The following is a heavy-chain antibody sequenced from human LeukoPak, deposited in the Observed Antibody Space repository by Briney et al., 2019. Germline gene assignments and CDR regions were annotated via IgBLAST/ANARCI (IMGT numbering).Heavy chain of an antibody. CDR3: ARDDVAWNDVHWFDP. CDR2: ISSTGSSI. J-gene: IGHJ5*02. V-gene: IGHV3-21*01. D-gene: IGHD1-1*01. CDR1: GFTFSYYT. Sequence: GGSLRLSCAASGFTFSYYTMSWVRQAPGKGLEWVSSISSTGSSIYYADSVKGRFTISRDNAKNSMYLQMSSLRVEDTAVYYCARDDVAWNDVHWFDPWGQGTLVTASS.